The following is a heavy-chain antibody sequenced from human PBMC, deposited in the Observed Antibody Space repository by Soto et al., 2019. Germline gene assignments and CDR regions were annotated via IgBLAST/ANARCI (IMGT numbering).Heavy chain of an antibody. CDR1: GGSVNGYY. D-gene: IGHD3-3*01. Sequence: QVHLQQWGAGLLKPSETLSLTCAVYGGSVNGYYWNWIRQPPGKGLEWIGEINHTGGTHYNPSLKSRVTMSVDTSKNQFSLSLSSVTAADTAIYYCAIRITVFGLLIPPFDPWGQGTQVTVSS. CDR3: AIRITVFGLLIPPFDP. CDR2: INHTGGT. V-gene: IGHV4-34*02. J-gene: IGHJ5*02.